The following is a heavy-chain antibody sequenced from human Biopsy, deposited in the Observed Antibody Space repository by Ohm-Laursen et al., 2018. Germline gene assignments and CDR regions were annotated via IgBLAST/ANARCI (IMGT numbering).Heavy chain of an antibody. J-gene: IGHJ6*02. CDR3: ARESPEGDV. CDR2: IIPLLGIT. V-gene: IGHV1-69*04. CDR1: GGIFSRYV. Sequence: GASVKVSCKASGGIFSRYVMSWVRQAPGQGLEWMGRIIPLLGITNYAERFQGRVTISVDRSTSTAYMELSSLKSEDTAVYYCARESPEGDVWGQGTSVTVSS.